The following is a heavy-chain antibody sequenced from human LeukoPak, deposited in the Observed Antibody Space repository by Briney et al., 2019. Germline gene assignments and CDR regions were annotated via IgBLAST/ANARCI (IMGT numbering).Heavy chain of an antibody. CDR1: GFTFSGYW. J-gene: IGHJ5*02. Sequence: GGSLRLSCAASGFTFSGYWMSWVRQAPGKGLEWVANIKEDGSEKNYVDSVKGRFTISRDNAKNTLYLQMNSLRAEDTAVYYCAKGGYPEDWFDPWGQGTLVTVSS. V-gene: IGHV3-7*05. CDR2: IKEDGSEK. CDR3: AKGGYPEDWFDP. D-gene: IGHD6-25*01.